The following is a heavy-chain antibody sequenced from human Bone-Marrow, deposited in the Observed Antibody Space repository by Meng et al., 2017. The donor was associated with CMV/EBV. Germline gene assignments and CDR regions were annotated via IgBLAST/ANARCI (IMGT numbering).Heavy chain of an antibody. D-gene: IGHD2-2*01. CDR1: GYTFSNYY. J-gene: IGHJ5*02. CDR3: ARDRDFYCSTTTCYGAGFDP. CDR2: INPRGGRP. V-gene: IGHV1-46*01. Sequence: ASVKVSCKASGYTFSNYYIHWVRQAPGQGFEWMGVINPRGGRPTYAQNFQGRITMTRDTSTGTVYMELSSLRSEDTAVYYCARDRDFYCSTTTCYGAGFDPWGQGTLVTVSS.